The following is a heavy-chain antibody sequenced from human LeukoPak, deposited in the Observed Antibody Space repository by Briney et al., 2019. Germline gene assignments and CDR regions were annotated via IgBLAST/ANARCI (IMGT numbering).Heavy chain of an antibody. J-gene: IGHJ4*02. CDR2: ISGSGDNT. CDR1: GFTFTTYA. CDR3: AKRFAYGGVDY. V-gene: IGHV3-23*01. D-gene: IGHD4-23*01. Sequence: GGSLRLPCAASGFTFTTYAVSWVRQAPGKGLEWVSAISGSGDNTYYADSVKGRFTISRDNSKNTLYLQMNSLRAEDTAVYYCAKRFAYGGVDYWGQGTLVTVSS.